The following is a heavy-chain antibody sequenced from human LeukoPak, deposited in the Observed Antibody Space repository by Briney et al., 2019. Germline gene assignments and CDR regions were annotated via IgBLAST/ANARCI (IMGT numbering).Heavy chain of an antibody. CDR1: GGSISSYY. D-gene: IGHD4-17*01. V-gene: IGHV4-59*08. CDR2: IYYSGST. J-gene: IGHJ4*02. Sequence: PSETLSLTCTVSGGSISSYYWSWIRQPPGKGLEWIGYIYYSGSTNYNPSLKSRVTISVDTSKNQFSLKLSSVTAADTAVYYSARQGGDYRFDYWGQGTLVTVSS. CDR3: ARQGGDYRFDY.